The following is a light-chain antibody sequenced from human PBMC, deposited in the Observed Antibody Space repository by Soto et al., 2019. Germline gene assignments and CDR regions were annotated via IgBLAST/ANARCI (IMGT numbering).Light chain of an antibody. CDR2: GAS. J-gene: IGKJ1*01. CDR1: QSVSSSY. V-gene: IGKV3-20*01. Sequence: GERATLSCTASQSVSSSYLAWYQQKPGQAPRLLIYGASSRATGIPDRFSGSGSGTDFSLTISRLEPEDFAVYYCQQSGSSSGWTFGQGTKVDIK. CDR3: QQSGSSSGWT.